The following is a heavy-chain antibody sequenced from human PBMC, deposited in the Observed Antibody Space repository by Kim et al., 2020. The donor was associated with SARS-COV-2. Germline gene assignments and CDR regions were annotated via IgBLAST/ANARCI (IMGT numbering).Heavy chain of an antibody. D-gene: IGHD4-17*01. CDR3: ARDTGRYGMDV. V-gene: IGHV1-18*01. J-gene: IGHJ6*02. Sequence: NYAQKLQGRVTMTTDTSTSTAYMELRSLRSDDTAVYYCARDTGRYGMDVWGQGTTVTVSS.